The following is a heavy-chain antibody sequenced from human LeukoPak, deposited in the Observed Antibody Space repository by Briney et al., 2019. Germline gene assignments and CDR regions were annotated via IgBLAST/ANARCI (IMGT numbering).Heavy chain of an antibody. CDR1: GFTFSSYW. CDR3: ARDRRDDYGSGSYPSL. D-gene: IGHD3-10*01. J-gene: IGHJ4*02. Sequence: GGSLRLSCAASGFTFSSYWMHWVRQAPGKGLVWVSRISTDGSRTIYADSVKGRFTISRDNAKKTLHLQMNSLRAEDTAVYYCARDRRDDYGSGSYPSLWGQGTLVTVSS. CDR2: ISTDGSRT. V-gene: IGHV3-74*01.